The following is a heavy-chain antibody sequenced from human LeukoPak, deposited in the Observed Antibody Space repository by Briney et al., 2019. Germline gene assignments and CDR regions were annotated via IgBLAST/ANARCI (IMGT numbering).Heavy chain of an antibody. V-gene: IGHV4-59*01. Sequence: SETLSLTCTVSGGSISSYQWSWIRQPPGKGLEWIGNIYYSGSANYNPSLKSRVIISVDTSKNQFSLKLSPVTAADTAVYFCARGPYSYDSSGAFDIWGQGTMVTVSS. J-gene: IGHJ3*02. CDR2: IYYSGSA. CDR1: GGSISSYQ. CDR3: ARGPYSYDSSGAFDI. D-gene: IGHD3-22*01.